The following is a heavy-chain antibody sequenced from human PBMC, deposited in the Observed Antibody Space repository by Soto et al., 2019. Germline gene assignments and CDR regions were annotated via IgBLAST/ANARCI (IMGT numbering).Heavy chain of an antibody. CDR2: IVVGSGNT. CDR3: AADGDTAPTYYYGMDV. CDR1: GFTFTSSA. J-gene: IGHJ6*02. Sequence: ASVKVSCKASGFTFTSSAVQWVRQARGQRLEWIGWIVVGSGNTNYAQKFQERVTITRDMSTSTAYMELSSLRSEDTAVYYCAADGDTAPTYYYGMDVWGQGTTVTVSS. V-gene: IGHV1-58*01. D-gene: IGHD5-18*01.